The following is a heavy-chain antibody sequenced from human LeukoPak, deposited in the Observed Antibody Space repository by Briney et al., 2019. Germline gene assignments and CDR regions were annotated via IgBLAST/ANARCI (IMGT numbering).Heavy chain of an antibody. CDR2: IKQDGSEK. CDR3: ARGHSSSPNWFDP. V-gene: IGHV3-7*04. CDR1: GFTFSDYY. J-gene: IGHJ5*02. D-gene: IGHD6-13*01. Sequence: GGSLRLSCAASGFTFSDYYMSWIREAPGRGLEWVASIKQDGSEKYYVDSVKGRFTMSRDNAKNSLYLQMNSLRAEDTAVYYCARGHSSSPNWFDPWGQGTLVTVSS.